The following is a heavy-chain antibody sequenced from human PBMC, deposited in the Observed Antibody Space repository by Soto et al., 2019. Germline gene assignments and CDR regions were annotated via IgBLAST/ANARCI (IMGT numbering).Heavy chain of an antibody. CDR2: FYVGWST. CDR1: GDSVNNYY. V-gene: IGHV4-4*08. Sequence: QVQLQESGPGLVKPSETLSLTCTVSGDSVNNYYLIWIRQPPGKGLEYMGHFYVGWSTNYNPSLTGRLTLYLDTSKNRLSLKLNSVTAADTAIYYCERLRSAGGVRGVIYWFDPWGQGILVSVSS. D-gene: IGHD3-10*01. J-gene: IGHJ5*02. CDR3: ERLRSAGGVRGVIYWFDP.